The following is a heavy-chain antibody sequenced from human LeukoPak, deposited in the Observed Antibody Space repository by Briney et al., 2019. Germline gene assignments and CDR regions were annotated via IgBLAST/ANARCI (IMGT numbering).Heavy chain of an antibody. CDR2: INPNSGGT. CDR3: ARHTGNYGDYAFDY. D-gene: IGHD4-17*01. J-gene: IGHJ4*02. Sequence: ASVKVSCKASGYTFTGYYMHWVRQAPGQGLEWMGWINPNSGGTNYAQKFQGRVTMTRDTSISTAYLQWSSLKALDTAMYYCARHTGNYGDYAFDYWGQGTLVTVSS. V-gene: IGHV1-2*02. CDR1: GYTFTGYY.